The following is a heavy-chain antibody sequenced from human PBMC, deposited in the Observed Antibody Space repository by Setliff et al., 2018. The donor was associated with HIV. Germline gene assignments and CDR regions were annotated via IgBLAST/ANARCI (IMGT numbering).Heavy chain of an antibody. CDR3: AREGTPVYYYDRSENAFDI. Sequence: GASVKVSCKASGYTFISYAMHWVRQAPGQRLEWMGWINAGNGNTKYSQKFQGRVTITRDTSAYTAYMELSSLRSEDTAVCYCAREGTPVYYYDRSENAFDIWGQGTMVTV. CDR2: INAGNGNT. CDR1: GYTFISYA. J-gene: IGHJ3*02. V-gene: IGHV1-3*01. D-gene: IGHD3-22*01.